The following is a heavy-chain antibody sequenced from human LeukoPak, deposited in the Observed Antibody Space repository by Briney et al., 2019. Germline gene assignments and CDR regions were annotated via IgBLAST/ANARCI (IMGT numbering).Heavy chain of an antibody. CDR1: GYTFTGYY. CDR2: INPNSGGT. J-gene: IGHJ3*02. D-gene: IGHD2-15*01. Sequence: ASVKVSCKASGYTFTGYYMHWVRQAPGQRLEWMGWINPNSGGTNYAQKFQGRVTMTRDTSISTAYMELSRLRSDDTAVYYCALERVVVAEGAFDIWGQGTMVTVSS. CDR3: ALERVVVAEGAFDI. V-gene: IGHV1-2*02.